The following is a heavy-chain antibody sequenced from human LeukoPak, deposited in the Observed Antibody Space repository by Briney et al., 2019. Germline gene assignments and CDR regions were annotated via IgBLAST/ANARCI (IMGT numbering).Heavy chain of an antibody. V-gene: IGHV3-21*01. CDR1: GFTFSSYS. Sequence: GGSLRLSCAASGFTFSSYSMNWVRKAPGKGLEWVSSIRSISSYIYYADSVKGRFTVSRDNAKNSLYLQMDSLRAEDTAVYYCARDPSGTYYPRVSGAPDIWGQGTMVTVSS. CDR2: IRSISSYI. CDR3: ARDPSGTYYPRVSGAPDI. D-gene: IGHD1-26*01. J-gene: IGHJ3*02.